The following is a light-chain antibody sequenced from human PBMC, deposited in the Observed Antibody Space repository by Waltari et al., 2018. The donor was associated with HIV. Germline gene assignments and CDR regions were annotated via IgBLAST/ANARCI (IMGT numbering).Light chain of an antibody. Sequence: QSVLTQPPSASGTPGQRVTIPCFGSSSNIGTTHGYWYQQLPGTAPKHFIYKINQRPSGVTDRFSGSKSGTSASLAISGLRSEDEAEYYCAAWVDSLSGWAFGGGTKLTVL. V-gene: IGLV1-47*01. CDR3: AAWVDSLSGWA. J-gene: IGLJ3*02. CDR2: KIN. CDR1: SSNIGTTH.